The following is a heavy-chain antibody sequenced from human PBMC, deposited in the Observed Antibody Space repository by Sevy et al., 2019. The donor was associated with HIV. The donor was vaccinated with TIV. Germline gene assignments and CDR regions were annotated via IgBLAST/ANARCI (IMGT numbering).Heavy chain of an antibody. V-gene: IGHV4-59*01. J-gene: IGHJ5*02. Sequence: SETLSLTCAVSGDSIGDYYWSWIRQTPGKGLEWIGYIDYSGNTHYNPSLKSRVTMSVDTSKNHFSLKLTSVTAADTALYYCARDPATGWFDPWGQGTLVTVSS. CDR3: ARDPATGWFDP. CDR2: IDYSGNT. CDR1: GDSIGDYY.